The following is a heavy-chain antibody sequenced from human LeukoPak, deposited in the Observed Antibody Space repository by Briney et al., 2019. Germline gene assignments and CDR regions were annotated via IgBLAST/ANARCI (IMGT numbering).Heavy chain of an antibody. CDR3: AREVDPFYCSGGSCYSSYYYYGMDV. Sequence: ASVKVSCKASGYTFTSYYMHWVRQAPGRGLEWMGIINPSGGSTSYAQKFQGRVTMTRDTSTSTVYMELSSLRSEDTAVYYCAREVDPFYCSGGSCYSSYYYYGMDVWGQGTTVTVSS. D-gene: IGHD2-15*01. CDR1: GYTFTSYY. V-gene: IGHV1-46*01. J-gene: IGHJ6*02. CDR2: INPSGGST.